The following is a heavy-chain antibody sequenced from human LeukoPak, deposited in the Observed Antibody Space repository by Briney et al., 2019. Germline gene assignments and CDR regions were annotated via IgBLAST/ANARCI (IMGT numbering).Heavy chain of an antibody. CDR1: GYTFTGYY. Sequence: GASVKVSCKASGYTFTGYYMHWVRQAPGKGLEWMGGFDPEDGETIYAQKFQGRVTMTEDTSTDTAYMELSSLRSEDTAVYYCATGGPNIVGATSPYFDYWGQGTLVTVSS. J-gene: IGHJ4*02. CDR3: ATGGPNIVGATSPYFDY. D-gene: IGHD1-26*01. CDR2: FDPEDGET. V-gene: IGHV1-24*01.